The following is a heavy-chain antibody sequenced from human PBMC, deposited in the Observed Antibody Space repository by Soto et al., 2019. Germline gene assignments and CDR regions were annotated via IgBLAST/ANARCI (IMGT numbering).Heavy chain of an antibody. Sequence: VGSLMLSCVPTGLTFNRYAMRSVCQAPGKGLEWVSAIGGVCTYTYYADSMKGRFTISRDNSKNTVYLQMNSLRAEDTAVYYCAKYPRPQSGSYSWGQGSLVTVNS. D-gene: IGHD1-26*01. J-gene: IGHJ5*01. CDR2: IGGVCTYT. CDR1: GLTFNRYA. CDR3: AKYPRPQSGSYS. V-gene: IGHV3-23*01.